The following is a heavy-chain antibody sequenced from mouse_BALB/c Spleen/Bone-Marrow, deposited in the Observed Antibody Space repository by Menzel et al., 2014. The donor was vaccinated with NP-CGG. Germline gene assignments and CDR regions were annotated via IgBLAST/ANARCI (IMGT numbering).Heavy chain of an antibody. CDR1: GFTFSSFG. J-gene: IGHJ4*01. D-gene: IGHD2-4*01. CDR3: ARKGAMITHYYAMDY. CDR2: ISNGSSTI. V-gene: IGHV5-17*02. Sequence: DVKLVESGGGLVQPGESRKLSCAASGFTFSSFGMHWVRQAPEKGLEWVAYISNGSSTIYYADTVKGRFTISRDNPKNTLFLQMTSLRSEDTAMYYCARKGAMITHYYAMDYWGQGTPVTVSS.